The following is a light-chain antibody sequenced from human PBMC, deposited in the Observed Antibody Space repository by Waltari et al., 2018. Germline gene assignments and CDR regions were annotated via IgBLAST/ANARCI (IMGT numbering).Light chain of an antibody. Sequence: DIQMTQSPSSLSASVGARVPITSRASQTISSYLTWYQQKPGKAPNPLIYAASSLQSGVASRFSGSGSGRDFTLIITSMQPEDFATDYCQERYSFNRTFGQGTKVEIK. CDR2: AAS. CDR3: QERYSFNRT. J-gene: IGKJ1*01. CDR1: QTISSY. V-gene: IGKV1-39*01.